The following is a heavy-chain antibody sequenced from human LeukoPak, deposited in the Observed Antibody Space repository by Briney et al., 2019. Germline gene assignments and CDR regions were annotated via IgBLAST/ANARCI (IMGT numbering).Heavy chain of an antibody. CDR1: GYNFTNYW. J-gene: IGHJ4*02. Sequence: GESLQISCHGSGYNFTNYWIGWVRQMPGKGLEWMGIIYPGDSDTRYSPSFQGQVTISADKSINTAYLQWSSLKASDTAMYYCARRYCIGGNCRYYIDYWGQGTLVTVSS. CDR3: ARRYCIGGNCRYYIDY. D-gene: IGHD2-15*01. V-gene: IGHV5-51*01. CDR2: IYPGDSDT.